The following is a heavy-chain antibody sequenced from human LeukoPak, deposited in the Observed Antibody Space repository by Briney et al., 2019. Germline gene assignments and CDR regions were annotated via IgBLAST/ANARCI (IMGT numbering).Heavy chain of an antibody. CDR1: GGTFSSYA. CDR3: ARSSGYRVFDY. Sequence: SVKVSCKASGGTFSSYAISWVRQAPRQGLEWMGGIIPIFGTANYAQKFQGRVTITTDESTSTAYMELSSLRSEDTAVYYCARSSGYRVFDYWGQGTLVTVSS. V-gene: IGHV1-69*05. J-gene: IGHJ4*02. CDR2: IIPIFGTA. D-gene: IGHD3-22*01.